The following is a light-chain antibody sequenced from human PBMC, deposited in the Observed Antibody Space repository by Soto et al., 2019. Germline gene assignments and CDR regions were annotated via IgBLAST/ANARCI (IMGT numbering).Light chain of an antibody. CDR1: QDIRDY. J-gene: IGKJ4*01. CDR3: QQFDYLPRT. V-gene: IGKV1-33*01. CDR2: DTS. Sequence: DIQMTQSPSSLSASVGDRVTITCQASQDIRDYLNWYQQKPGQAPKLLIYDTSNLETGVPSRFSGSGSGTDFTFTITSLQPEDIATYYCQQFDYLPRTFGGGTKVEIK.